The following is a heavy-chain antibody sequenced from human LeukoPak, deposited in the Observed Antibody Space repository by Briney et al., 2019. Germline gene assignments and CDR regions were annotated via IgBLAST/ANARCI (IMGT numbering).Heavy chain of an antibody. V-gene: IGHV3-23*01. CDR2: ISASGVST. J-gene: IGHJ4*02. CDR3: VRKSGVMSVVVTSNYFDY. D-gene: IGHD2-21*02. CDR1: GLTFSNYD. Sequence: GGSLRLSCAASGLTFSNYDMSWVRQAPGKGLEWVSGISASGVSTYTADSVKGRFTISRDNSNNTLYLQMNSLRAEDTAMYYCVRKSGVMSVVVTSNYFDYWSQGTLVTVSS.